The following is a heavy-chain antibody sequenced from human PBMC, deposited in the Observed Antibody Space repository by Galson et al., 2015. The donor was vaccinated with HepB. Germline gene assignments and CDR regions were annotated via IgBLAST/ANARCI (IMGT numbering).Heavy chain of an antibody. D-gene: IGHD6-13*01. V-gene: IGHV1-69*13. J-gene: IGHJ6*02. CDR1: GGTFSSYA. CDR3: ARDIAAAGKTDTGYFYYYYGMDV. Sequence: SVTVSCKASGGTFSSYAISWVRQAPGQGLEWMGGIIPIFGTANYAQKFQGRVTITADESTSTAYMELSSLRSEDTAVYYCARDIAAAGKTDTGYFYYYYGMDVWGQGTTVTVSS. CDR2: IIPIFGTA.